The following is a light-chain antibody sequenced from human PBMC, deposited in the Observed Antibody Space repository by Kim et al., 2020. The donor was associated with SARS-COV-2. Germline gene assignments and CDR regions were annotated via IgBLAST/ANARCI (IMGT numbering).Light chain of an antibody. Sequence: SPGERATLSCRASQSISSNLAWYQQKFGQAPRLLIYGASTRATGIPARFSGSGSGTEFTLTISSLQSEDFAIYYCQQYNNWPPWTFGQGTKVDIK. J-gene: IGKJ1*01. CDR2: GAS. V-gene: IGKV3-15*01. CDR1: QSISSN. CDR3: QQYNNWPPWT.